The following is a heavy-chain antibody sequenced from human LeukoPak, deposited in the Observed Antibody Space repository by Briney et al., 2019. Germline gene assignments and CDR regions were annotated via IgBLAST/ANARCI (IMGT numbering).Heavy chain of an antibody. V-gene: IGHV3-30*18. J-gene: IGHJ4*02. Sequence: SCKASGYTFTSYYMHWVRQAPGKGLEWVAVISYDGSNKYYADSVKGRFTISRDNSKNTLYLQMNSLRAEDTAVYYCAKMYDLRYWGQGTLVTVSS. CDR2: ISYDGSNK. D-gene: IGHD3-3*01. CDR1: GYTFTSYY. CDR3: AKMYDLRY.